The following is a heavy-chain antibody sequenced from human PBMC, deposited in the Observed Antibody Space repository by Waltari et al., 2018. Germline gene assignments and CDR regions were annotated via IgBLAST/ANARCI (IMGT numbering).Heavy chain of an antibody. CDR3: AEEGNTTAGLFDS. J-gene: IGHJ4*02. Sequence: QVQLRESGPGLVRSSDTLSLTCPAPVHSVNNAFYWAWIRQSPGGGLEWIASIYHTGSSHYNSSLKSRVSISTDMSTKQFFLTLTHLTAADTAVYYCAEEGNTTAGLFDSWGQGTLVTVSS. CDR1: VHSVNNAFY. D-gene: IGHD6-25*01. CDR2: IYHTGSS. V-gene: IGHV4-38-2*01.